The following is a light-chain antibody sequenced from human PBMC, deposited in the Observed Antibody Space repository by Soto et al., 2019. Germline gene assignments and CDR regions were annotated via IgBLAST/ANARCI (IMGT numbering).Light chain of an antibody. J-gene: IGLJ2*01. CDR1: SSNIGSNT. Sequence: QLVLTQPPSASGTPGQRVTISCSGSSSNIGSNTVNWYQQLPGTSPKLLIYSNNQQPSGVPDRFSGSKSGTSASLAISGLQSEDEADYYCAAWDDSLNGDVVFGGGTKLTVL. CDR3: AAWDDSLNGDVV. CDR2: SNN. V-gene: IGLV1-44*01.